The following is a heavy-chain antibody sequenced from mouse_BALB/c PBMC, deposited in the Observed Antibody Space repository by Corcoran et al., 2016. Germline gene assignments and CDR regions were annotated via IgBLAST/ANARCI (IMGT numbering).Heavy chain of an antibody. CDR2: INTYTGEP. Sequence: QIQLVQSGPELKKPGETVKISCKASGYTFTNYGMNWVKQAPGKGLKWMGWINTYTGEPTYADDFKGRFAFSLETSASTAYFQINNLKNEDMATYFCARSYYGSSMDYWGQGTSVTVSS. V-gene: IGHV9-1*02. D-gene: IGHD1-1*01. J-gene: IGHJ4*01. CDR1: GYTFTNYG. CDR3: ARSYYGSSMDY.